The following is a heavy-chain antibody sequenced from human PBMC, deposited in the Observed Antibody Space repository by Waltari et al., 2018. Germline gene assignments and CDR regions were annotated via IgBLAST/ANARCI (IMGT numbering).Heavy chain of an antibody. J-gene: IGHJ4*02. CDR3: ARSPKAGYSSGWYDY. CDR2: IYYSGST. D-gene: IGHD6-19*01. V-gene: IGHV4-59*01. Sequence: QVQLQASGPGLVKPSETLSLTCTVSGGSISSYYWSWIRQPPGKGLEWIGYIYYSGSTNYYPSRKSRVTIAVDTSKNQFALKLSSVTAADTAVYYCARSPKAGYSSGWYDYWGQGTLVTVSS. CDR1: GGSISSYY.